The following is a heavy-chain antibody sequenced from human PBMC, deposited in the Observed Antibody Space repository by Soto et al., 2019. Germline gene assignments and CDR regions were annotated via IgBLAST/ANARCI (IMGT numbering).Heavy chain of an antibody. Sequence: QVHLVESGGGVVQPGGSLRLSCAASGFTFSVFGMHWVRQAPGKGPEWVAVISHEGISKHYADSVKGRFTISRDNAKNTLSLLMDRLRPEDTALYYCAKTITLSPSDDSRGRGALIDHWGQGTLVTVSS. D-gene: IGHD6-19*01. CDR2: ISHEGISK. CDR3: AKTITLSPSDDSRGRGALIDH. V-gene: IGHV3-30*18. CDR1: GFTFSVFG. J-gene: IGHJ4*02.